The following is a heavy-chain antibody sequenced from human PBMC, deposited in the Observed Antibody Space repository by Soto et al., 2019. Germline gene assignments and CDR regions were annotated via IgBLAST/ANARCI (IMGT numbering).Heavy chain of an antibody. V-gene: IGHV3-74*01. Sequence: EVQLVESGGGLVQPGGSLRLSCVASGFIFSNYWLHWVRQVPEKGLEWVSRIDSDGTGTSYADSVRGRFTFSRDNTKSTLYLQMTSLRPEDTAVYYCVRLGGAHNFDHWGRGTLVTVSS. CDR3: VRLGGAHNFDH. D-gene: IGHD4-17*01. CDR2: IDSDGTGT. CDR1: GFIFSNYW. J-gene: IGHJ4*02.